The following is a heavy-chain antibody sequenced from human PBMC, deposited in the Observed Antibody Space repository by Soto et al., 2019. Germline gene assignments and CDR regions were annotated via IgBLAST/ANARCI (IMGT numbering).Heavy chain of an antibody. J-gene: IGHJ4*02. D-gene: IGHD6-19*01. V-gene: IGHV1-46*02. Sequence: ASVKVSCKASGYTFNSYYVYWVRQAPGQGLEWMGLINPSGGGTSSAQKFQDRVTMTRDMSTSTVYMELSSLRSEDTAIYYCGRVYGPEVAGVPVSHWGQRTLVPVSS. CDR2: INPSGGGT. CDR1: GYTFNSYY. CDR3: GRVYGPEVAGVPVSH.